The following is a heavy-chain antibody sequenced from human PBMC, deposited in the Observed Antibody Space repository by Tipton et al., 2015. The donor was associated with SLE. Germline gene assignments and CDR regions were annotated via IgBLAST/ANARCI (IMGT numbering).Heavy chain of an antibody. CDR1: GGSISRSSFY. CDR2: IHYTGST. V-gene: IGHV4-39*07. J-gene: IGHJ1*01. CDR3: GRHEVSGIGYFQH. Sequence: TLSLTCTVSGGSISRSSFYWGWIRQPPGKKLEWLGSIHYTGSTYYNPSLKSRVNIAVDTSKNQFSLKLTSVTAADTGVYYWGRHEVSGIGYFQHWGQGTLVTVSS. D-gene: IGHD6-19*01.